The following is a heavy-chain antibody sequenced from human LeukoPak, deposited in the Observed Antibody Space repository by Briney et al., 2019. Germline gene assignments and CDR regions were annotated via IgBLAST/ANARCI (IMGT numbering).Heavy chain of an antibody. Sequence: SETLSLTCAVSGYSISSGYYWGWIRQPPGKGLEWIGSIYHSGSTYYNPSLKSRVTISVDTSKNQFSLKLSSVTAADTAVYYCASKRLASDVSDIWGQGTMVTVSS. CDR1: GYSISSGYY. CDR2: IYHSGST. CDR3: ASKRLASDVSDI. J-gene: IGHJ3*02. V-gene: IGHV4-38-2*01. D-gene: IGHD1-26*01.